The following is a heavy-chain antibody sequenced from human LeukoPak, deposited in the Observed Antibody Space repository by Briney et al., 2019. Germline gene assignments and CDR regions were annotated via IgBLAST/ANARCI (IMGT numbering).Heavy chain of an antibody. CDR3: ARDLAVDTATFDY. CDR2: ISSSSSYI. CDR1: GFTFSSYS. D-gene: IGHD5-18*01. Sequence: PGGSLRLSCAASGFTFSSYSMNWVRQAPGKGLEWVSSISSSSSYIYYADSVKGRFTISRDNAKNSLYLQMNSLRAEDTAVYYCARDLAVDTATFDYWGQGTLVTVSS. V-gene: IGHV3-21*01. J-gene: IGHJ4*02.